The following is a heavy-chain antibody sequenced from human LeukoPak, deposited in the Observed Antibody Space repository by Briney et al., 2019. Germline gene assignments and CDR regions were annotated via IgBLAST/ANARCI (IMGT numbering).Heavy chain of an antibody. CDR1: GFTFSTYA. J-gene: IGHJ6*02. V-gene: IGHV3-23*01. CDR3: ARSIGLTGGGVDV. CDR2: IGGSSGST. Sequence: PGGSLRLSCAASGFTFSTYAMSWVRQAPGKGLEWVSAIGGSSGSTNYADSVKGRFTISRDNAKKTLYLQMNSLRAEDTAVYYCARSIGLTGGGVDVWGQGTTVTVSS. D-gene: IGHD3-9*01.